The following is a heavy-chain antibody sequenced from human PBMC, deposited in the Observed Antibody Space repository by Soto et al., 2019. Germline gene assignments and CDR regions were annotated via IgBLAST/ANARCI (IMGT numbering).Heavy chain of an antibody. V-gene: IGHV4-61*01. J-gene: IGHJ1*01. D-gene: IGHD1-26*01. CDR1: GGSVSSGSYY. Sequence: SETLSLTCTVSGGSVSSGSYYWSWIRQPPGKGLEWIGYIYYSGSTNYNPSLKSRVTISVDTSKNQFSLKLSSVTAADTAVYYCARDLRGSYPHWGQGTLVTVSS. CDR3: ARDLRGSYPH. CDR2: IYYSGST.